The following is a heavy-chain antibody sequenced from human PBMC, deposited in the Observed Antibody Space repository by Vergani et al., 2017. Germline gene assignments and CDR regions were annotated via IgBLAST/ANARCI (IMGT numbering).Heavy chain of an antibody. V-gene: IGHV3-21*01. CDR2: ISSSSSYI. CDR3: ARRGEQLVSYYYYYYMDV. CDR1: GFTFSSYS. Sequence: VQLVESGGGLVKPGGSLRLSCAASGFTFSSYSMNWVRQAPGKGLEWVSSISSSSSYIYYADSVKGRFTISRDNAKNSLYLQMNSLRAEDTAVYYCARRGEQLVSYYYYYYMDVWGKGTTVTVSS. D-gene: IGHD6-6*01. J-gene: IGHJ6*03.